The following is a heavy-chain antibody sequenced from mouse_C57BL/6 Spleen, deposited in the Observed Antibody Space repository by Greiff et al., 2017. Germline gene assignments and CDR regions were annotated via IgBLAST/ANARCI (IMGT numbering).Heavy chain of an antibody. CDR1: GFTFSDYG. J-gene: IGHJ2*01. CDR3: AKTLTGTLGGNY. CDR2: ISSGSSTI. Sequence: EVKLVESGGGLVKPGGSLKLSCAASGFTFSDYGMHWVRQAPEKGLEWVAYISSGSSTIYYADTVKGRFTISRDNAKNTLFLQMTSLRSEDTAMYYCAKTLTGTLGGNYWGQGTTLTVSS. V-gene: IGHV5-17*01. D-gene: IGHD4-1*01.